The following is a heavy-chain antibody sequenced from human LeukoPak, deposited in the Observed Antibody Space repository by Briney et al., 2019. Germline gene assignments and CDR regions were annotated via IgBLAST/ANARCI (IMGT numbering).Heavy chain of an antibody. D-gene: IGHD6-13*01. CDR1: GYTFTSYD. V-gene: IGHV1-8*01. CDR3: AGSYSSSWIDAFDI. CDR2: MNPNSGNT. J-gene: IGHJ3*02. Sequence: ASVKVSCKASGYTFTSYDINWVRQATGQGLEWMGWMNPNSGNTGYAQKFQGRATMTRNTSISTAYMELSSLRSEDTAVHYCAGSYSSSWIDAFDIWGQGTMVTVSS.